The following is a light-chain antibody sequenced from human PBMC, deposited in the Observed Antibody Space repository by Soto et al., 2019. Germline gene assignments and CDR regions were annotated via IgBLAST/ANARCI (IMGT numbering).Light chain of an antibody. CDR2: GAS. J-gene: IGKJ4*01. V-gene: IGKV3-20*01. Sequence: EIVLTQSPGTLSLSPGDTATLSCRASQIVSSNYLAWYRQKPGQAPSLLIYGASTRATGIPDRFSGSGSGTDFTLTISSLEPEDFAVYYCQQYASSFLSFGGGTKVEIK. CDR1: QIVSSNY. CDR3: QQYASSFLS.